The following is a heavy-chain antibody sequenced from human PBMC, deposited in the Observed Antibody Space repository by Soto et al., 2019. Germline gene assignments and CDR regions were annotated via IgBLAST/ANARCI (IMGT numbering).Heavy chain of an antibody. V-gene: IGHV4-31*03. CDR1: GASISSGGYY. D-gene: IGHD4-4*01. CDR3: AKRYSNSGDGFDY. J-gene: IGHJ4*02. Sequence: PSETLSLTCTVSGASISSGGYYWSWIRQHPGKGLEWIGYIYCSGNAYYNPSLKSRVTISIDTSKNQFSLDLSSVTAADTAVYYCAKRYSNSGDGFDYWGQGTLVTVSS. CDR2: IYCSGNA.